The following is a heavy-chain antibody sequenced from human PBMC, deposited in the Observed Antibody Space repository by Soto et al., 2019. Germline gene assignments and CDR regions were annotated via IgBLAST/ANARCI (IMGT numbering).Heavy chain of an antibody. CDR2: INPNSGGT. V-gene: IGHV1-2*02. D-gene: IGHD2-15*01. CDR1: GYTFTGYY. Sequence: GASVKVSCKASGYTFTGYYMHWVRQAPGQGLEWMGWINPNSGGTNYAQKFQGRVTMTRDTSISTAYMELSRLRSDDTAVYYCAREGAYCSGGSCYSDWFDPWGQGTLVTVS. J-gene: IGHJ5*02. CDR3: AREGAYCSGGSCYSDWFDP.